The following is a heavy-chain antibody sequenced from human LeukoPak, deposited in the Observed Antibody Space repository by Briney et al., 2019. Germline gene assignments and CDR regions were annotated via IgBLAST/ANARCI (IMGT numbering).Heavy chain of an antibody. Sequence: GGSLRLSCAASGFTFSSYSMNWVRQAPGKGLEWVSSISSSSSYIYYADSVKGRFTISKDNAKNSLYLQMNSLRAEDTAVYYCAKAAAAGYKLIRIYYYYGMDAWGKGTTVTVSS. V-gene: IGHV3-21*01. CDR1: GFTFSSYS. CDR2: ISSSSSYI. J-gene: IGHJ6*04. CDR3: AKAAAAGYKLIRIYYYYGMDA. D-gene: IGHD6-13*01.